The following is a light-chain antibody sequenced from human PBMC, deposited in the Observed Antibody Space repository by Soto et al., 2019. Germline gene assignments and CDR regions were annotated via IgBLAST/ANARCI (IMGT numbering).Light chain of an antibody. CDR3: QQYVSSLQT. Sequence: EIVLTQSPGTLSLSPGERATLSCTASQSLSSSYLAWYQQKPGQAPRLLIYGASSRATGIPDRFSGGGSGADFALTISRREPGDSAVYYCQQYVSSLQTFGQGTKVEIK. J-gene: IGKJ1*01. CDR1: QSLSSSY. CDR2: GAS. V-gene: IGKV3-20*01.